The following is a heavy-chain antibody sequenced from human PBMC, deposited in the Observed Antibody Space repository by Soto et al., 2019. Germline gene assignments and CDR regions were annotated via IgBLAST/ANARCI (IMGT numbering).Heavy chain of an antibody. J-gene: IGHJ4*02. CDR3: ARSVEGHFDY. Sequence: EVQLVESGGDLVQRGGSLRLSCVASGFTFSGYSMNWVRQAPGKGLEWFSYITSDTKTIKYADSVKGRFTISRDNAKNSVYLPMNSLRDEDTAVYYCARSVEGHFDYWGQGTVVTVSS. CDR1: GFTFSGYS. V-gene: IGHV3-48*02. CDR2: ITSDTKTI. D-gene: IGHD6-19*01.